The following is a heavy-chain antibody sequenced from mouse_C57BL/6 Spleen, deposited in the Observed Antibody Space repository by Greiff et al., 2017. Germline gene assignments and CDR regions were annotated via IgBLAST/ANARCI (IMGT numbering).Heavy chain of an antibody. CDR1: GFTFSDYY. CDR3: AREGLLRRYYAMDY. J-gene: IGHJ4*01. CDR2: INYDGSST. Sequence: EVKLVESEGGLVQPGSSMKLSCTASGFTFSDYYMAWVRQVPEKGLEWVANINYDGSSTYYLDSLKSRFIISRDNAKNILYLQMSSLKSEDTATYYCAREGLLRRYYAMDYWGQGTSVTVSS. V-gene: IGHV5-16*01. D-gene: IGHD1-1*01.